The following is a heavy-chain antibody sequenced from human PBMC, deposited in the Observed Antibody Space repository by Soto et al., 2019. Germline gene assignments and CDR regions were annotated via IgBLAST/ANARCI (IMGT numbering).Heavy chain of an antibody. Sequence: SETLSLTCTVSGGSISSSSYYWGWIRQPPGKGLEWIGSIYYSGSTYYNPSLKSRVTISVDTSKNQFSLKLSSVTAADTAVYYCARRDNPVRGTKYYYYGMDVWGQGTTVTVSS. CDR1: GGSISSSSYY. CDR3: ARRDNPVRGTKYYYYGMDV. CDR2: IYYSGST. D-gene: IGHD3-10*01. V-gene: IGHV4-39*01. J-gene: IGHJ6*02.